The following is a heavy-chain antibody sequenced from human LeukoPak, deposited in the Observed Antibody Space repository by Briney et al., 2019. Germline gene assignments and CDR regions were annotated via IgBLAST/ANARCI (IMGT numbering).Heavy chain of an antibody. J-gene: IGHJ5*02. V-gene: IGHV1-18*01. D-gene: IGHD3-10*01. Sequence: ASVKVSCKASGYSFTNYDINWVRQATGQGLEWMGWISAYNGNTNYAQKLQGRVTMTTDTSTSTAYMELRSLRSDDTAVYYCARDLWFGELNWFDPWGQGTLVTVSS. CDR2: ISAYNGNT. CDR3: ARDLWFGELNWFDP. CDR1: GYSFTNYD.